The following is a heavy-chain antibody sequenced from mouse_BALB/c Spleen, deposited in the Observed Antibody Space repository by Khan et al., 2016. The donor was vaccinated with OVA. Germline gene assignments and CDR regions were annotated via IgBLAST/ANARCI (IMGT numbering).Heavy chain of an antibody. D-gene: IGHD2-4*01. CDR2: IYPGNINT. Sequence: QVQLQQSGPELVKPGASVRLSCKASGYAFTTYYIHWVKQRPGQGLEWIGWIYPGNINTKYNEKFTGKAKLTADKSSSTVYMQVISLTSEDSAVYFCARDDYFVGDAMDYWGQGTSVTVSS. V-gene: IGHV1S56*01. CDR1: GYAFTTYY. J-gene: IGHJ4*01. CDR3: ARDDYFVGDAMDY.